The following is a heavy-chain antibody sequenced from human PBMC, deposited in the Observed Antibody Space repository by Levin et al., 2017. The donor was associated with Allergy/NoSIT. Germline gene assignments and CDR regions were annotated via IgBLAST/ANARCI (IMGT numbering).Heavy chain of an antibody. CDR2: INSDVTTT. D-gene: IGHD3-3*01. CDR3: ARDRITIFGVARGAFDY. V-gene: IGHV3-74*01. J-gene: IGHJ4*02. Sequence: PGGSLRLSCAASGFTFSSYWMHWIRQAPGKGLVWVSRINSDVTTTSYADSVKGRFTISRDNAKNTLYLQMNSLRAEDTAVYYGARDRITIFGVARGAFDYWGQGTLVTVSS. CDR1: GFTFSSYW.